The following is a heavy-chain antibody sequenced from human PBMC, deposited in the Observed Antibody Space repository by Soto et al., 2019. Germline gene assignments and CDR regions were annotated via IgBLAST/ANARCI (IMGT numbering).Heavy chain of an antibody. J-gene: IGHJ5*02. CDR1: GYTFTSYG. V-gene: IGHV1-18*04. CDR3: ARGGWAVVVPAAKSPPHNWFDP. CDR2: ISAYNGNT. Sequence: ASVKVSCNTSGYTFTSYGISWVRQAPGQGLEWMGWISAYNGNTNYAQKLQGRVTMTTDTSTSTAYMELRSLRSDDTAVYYCARGGWAVVVPAAKSPPHNWFDPWGQGTLVTVSS. D-gene: IGHD2-2*01.